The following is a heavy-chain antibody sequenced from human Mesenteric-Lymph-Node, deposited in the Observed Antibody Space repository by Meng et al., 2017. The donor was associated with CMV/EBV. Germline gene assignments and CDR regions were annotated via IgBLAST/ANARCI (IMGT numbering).Heavy chain of an antibody. CDR2: IYYSGST. CDR3: ARGPSGWYTKTFDY. Sequence: GSLRLSCTVSGGSISSSSYYWGWIRQPPGKGLEWIGSIYYSGSTYYNPSLKSRVTISVDTSKNQFSLKLSSVTAADTAVYYCARGPSGWYTKTFDYWGQGTLVTVSS. V-gene: IGHV4-39*07. J-gene: IGHJ4*02. D-gene: IGHD6-19*01. CDR1: GGSISSSSYY.